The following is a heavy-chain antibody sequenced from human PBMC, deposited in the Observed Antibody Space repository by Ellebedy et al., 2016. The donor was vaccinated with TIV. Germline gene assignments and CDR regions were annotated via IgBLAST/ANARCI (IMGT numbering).Heavy chain of an antibody. D-gene: IGHD7-27*01. CDR1: GFRFSKYA. CDR3: ATFNWGSDYFED. CDR2: TSHDGSRK. V-gene: IGHV3-30*07. Sequence: PGGSLRLSCAASGFRFSKYAMHWVRQAPGKGLEWVASTSHDGSRKDYADSVKGRFTISRDKSTNTLHLQMDNLSAEDTAVYYCATFNWGSDYFEDWGQGTLATVSS. J-gene: IGHJ4*02.